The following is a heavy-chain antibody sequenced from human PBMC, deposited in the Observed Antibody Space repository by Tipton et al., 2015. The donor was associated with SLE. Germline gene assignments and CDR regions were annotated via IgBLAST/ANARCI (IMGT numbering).Heavy chain of an antibody. D-gene: IGHD6-13*01. CDR2: MYQTGTT. CDR3: ARENVAADGALDV. Sequence: TLSLTCTVSGYSISTGYYWGRIRQPPGKGLEWIGNMYQTGTTDYNPSLKSRVTISIDTSKNQFSLKLSAVTAADTAVYYCARENVAADGALDVWGQGTMVTVSS. J-gene: IGHJ3*01. CDR1: GYSISTGYY. V-gene: IGHV4-38-2*02.